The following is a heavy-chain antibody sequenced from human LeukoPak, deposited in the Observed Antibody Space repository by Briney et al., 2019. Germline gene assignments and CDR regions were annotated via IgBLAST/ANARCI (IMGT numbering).Heavy chain of an antibody. V-gene: IGHV1-46*01. CDR2: INPSGGST. CDR3: ARDLAHYDFWSGYYPHYYYGMDV. D-gene: IGHD3-3*01. CDR1: GYTFTSYY. J-gene: IGHJ6*02. Sequence: ASVKVSCKASGYTFTSYYMHWVRQAPGQGLEWMGIINPSGGSTSYAQKFQGRVTMTRDTSTSTVYMELSSLRSEDTAVYYCARDLAHYDFWSGYYPHYYYGMDVWGQGTTVTVSS.